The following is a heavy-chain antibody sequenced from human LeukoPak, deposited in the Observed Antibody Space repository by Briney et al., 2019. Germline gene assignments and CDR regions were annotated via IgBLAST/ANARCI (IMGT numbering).Heavy chain of an antibody. D-gene: IGHD4-23*01. Sequence: LRLSCAASGFTFSSYAMSWIRQPPGKGLEWIGYIYHSGSTYYNPSLKSRVTISVDRSKNQFSLKLSSVTAADTAVYYCARTAGKGLRWYPNAYWYFDLWGRGTLVTVSS. J-gene: IGHJ2*01. CDR2: IYHSGST. V-gene: IGHV4-30-2*01. CDR3: ARTAGKGLRWYPNAYWYFDL. CDR1: GFTFSSYA.